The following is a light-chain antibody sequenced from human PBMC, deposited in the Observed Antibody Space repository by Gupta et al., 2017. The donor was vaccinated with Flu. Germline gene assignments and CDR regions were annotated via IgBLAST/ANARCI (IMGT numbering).Light chain of an antibody. V-gene: IGLV3-19*01. CDR1: GLGNSY. CDR3: NTPDTTDNHQGV. Sequence: QTVSITCRGDGLGNSYASWYQQQPGHAPVIVIFAAIIRRSGIPPRFSGATSGGTASLTTTAAQEEDEAAYYCNTPDTTDNHQGVFGGGTKLTVL. CDR2: AAI. J-gene: IGLJ3*02.